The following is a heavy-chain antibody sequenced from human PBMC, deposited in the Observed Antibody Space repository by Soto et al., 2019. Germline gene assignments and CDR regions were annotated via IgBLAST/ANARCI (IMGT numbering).Heavy chain of an antibody. J-gene: IGHJ6*02. CDR2: IIPIFGTA. CDR3: ARAVAGGVYYYYGMGV. CDR1: GGTFSSYA. Sequence: QVQLVQSGAEVKKPGSSVKVSCKASGGTFSSYAINWVRQAPGQGLEWMGGIIPIFGTADYAQKFQGRVTITADESTSTAYMELSSLRSADTAVYYCARAVAGGVYYYYGMGVWGQGTTVTVSS. D-gene: IGHD6-19*01. V-gene: IGHV1-69*12.